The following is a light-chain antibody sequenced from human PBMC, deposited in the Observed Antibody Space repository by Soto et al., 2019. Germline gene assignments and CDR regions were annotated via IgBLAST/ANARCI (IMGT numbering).Light chain of an antibody. CDR2: TTS. V-gene: IGKV1-39*01. J-gene: IGKJ2*01. CDR1: QTISLY. Sequence: DVQMTQSPSSLSASLGARVTITCRASQTISLYLNWYQQKPGKAPKLLIATTSYLQNGVPSRFSGSRSGTDFSLTISSLQPEDFATYYCQQSYLVPETFGRGTKVDIK. CDR3: QQSYLVPET.